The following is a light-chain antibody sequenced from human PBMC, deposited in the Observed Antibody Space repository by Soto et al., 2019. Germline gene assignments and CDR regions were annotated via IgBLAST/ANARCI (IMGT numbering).Light chain of an antibody. CDR3: HSYDSSLYGYV. J-gene: IGLJ1*01. CDR1: SSSIGAGYD. Sequence: QSVLTQPPSVSGAPGQRVTISCAGSSSSIGAGYDVHWYQQLPGAAPKLLIYANSNRPSGVPDRFSGSKSGTSASLAITGLQAEDEADYYCHSYDSSLYGYVFGSGTKVTVL. CDR2: ANS. V-gene: IGLV1-40*01.